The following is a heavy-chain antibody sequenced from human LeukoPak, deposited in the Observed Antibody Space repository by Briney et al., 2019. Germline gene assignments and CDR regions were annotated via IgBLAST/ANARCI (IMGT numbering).Heavy chain of an antibody. D-gene: IGHD3-22*01. V-gene: IGHV1-18*01. Sequence: ASVKVSCKASGYTFTSYGINWVRQAPGQGLEWMGWISAYNGDTNYAQKLQGRVTMTTDTSTSTAYMELRSLRSDDTAVYYCAREDYYDSSGYGAGWFDPWGQGTLVTVSS. CDR1: GYTFTSYG. CDR3: AREDYYDSSGYGAGWFDP. CDR2: ISAYNGDT. J-gene: IGHJ5*02.